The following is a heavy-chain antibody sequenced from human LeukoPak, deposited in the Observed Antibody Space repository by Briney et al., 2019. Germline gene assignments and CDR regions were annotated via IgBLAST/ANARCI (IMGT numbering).Heavy chain of an antibody. CDR2: IYYSGST. CDR1: GGSISSSSYY. D-gene: IGHD6-19*01. Sequence: SETLSLTCTVSGGSISSSSYYWGWIRQPPGKGLEWIGSIYYSGSTYYNPSLKSRVTISVDTSKNQFSLKLSSVTAADTAVYYCARHVEVAVAAYFGYWGQGTLVTVSS. CDR3: ARHVEVAVAAYFGY. V-gene: IGHV4-39*01. J-gene: IGHJ4*02.